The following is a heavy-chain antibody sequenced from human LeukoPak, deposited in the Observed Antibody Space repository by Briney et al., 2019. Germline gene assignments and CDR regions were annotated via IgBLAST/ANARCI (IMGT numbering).Heavy chain of an antibody. D-gene: IGHD3-22*01. Sequence: PSETLSLTCAVYGGSFSGYYWSRIRQPPGKGLEWIGEINHSGSTNYNPSLKSRVTISVDTSKNQFSLKLSSVTAADTAVYYCARDKSITMIVGGAFDIWGQGTMVTVSS. CDR1: GGSFSGYY. J-gene: IGHJ3*02. V-gene: IGHV4-34*01. CDR3: ARDKSITMIVGGAFDI. CDR2: INHSGST.